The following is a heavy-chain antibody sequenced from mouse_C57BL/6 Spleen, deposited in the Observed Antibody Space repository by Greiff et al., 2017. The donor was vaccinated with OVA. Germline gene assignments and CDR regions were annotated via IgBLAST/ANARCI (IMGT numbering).Heavy chain of an antibody. CDR3: ARRPPIYYYGSSYL. Sequence: QVQLKQSGAELVRPGTSVKVSCKASGYAFTNYLIEWVKQRPGQGLEWIGVINPGSGGTNYNEKFKGKATLTADKSSSTAYMQLSSLTSEDSAVYFCARRPPIYYYGSSYLWGQGTTLTVSS. CDR2: INPGSGGT. V-gene: IGHV1-54*01. J-gene: IGHJ2*01. CDR1: GYAFTNYL. D-gene: IGHD1-1*01.